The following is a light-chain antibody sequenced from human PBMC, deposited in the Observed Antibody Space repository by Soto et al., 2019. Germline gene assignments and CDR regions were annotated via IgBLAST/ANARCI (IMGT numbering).Light chain of an antibody. CDR3: QQYNSFPWT. V-gene: IGKV1-5*03. CDR1: QNINSW. Sequence: DIQVTQSPSTLSASVGHRVTITCRANQNINSWLAWYQQNPGKAPKLLIYKASNLQSGVPPRFSGSGSGTEFTLTISSLQPDDFTTYYCQQYNSFPWTFGQGTKVEIK. CDR2: KAS. J-gene: IGKJ1*01.